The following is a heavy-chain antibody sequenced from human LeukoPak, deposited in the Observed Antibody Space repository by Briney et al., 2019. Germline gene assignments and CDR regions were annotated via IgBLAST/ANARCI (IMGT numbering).Heavy chain of an antibody. Sequence: ASVKVSCKVSGYTLSELSIHWVRQAAGKGLEWMGGFDPEDGETIYAQKLQGRVTMTTDTSTSTAYMELRSLRSDDTAVYYCAREIPVGGTGHFDFWGQGTLVTVSS. CDR3: AREIPVGGTGHFDF. J-gene: IGHJ4*02. CDR2: FDPEDGET. CDR1: GYTLSELS. V-gene: IGHV1-24*01. D-gene: IGHD6-19*01.